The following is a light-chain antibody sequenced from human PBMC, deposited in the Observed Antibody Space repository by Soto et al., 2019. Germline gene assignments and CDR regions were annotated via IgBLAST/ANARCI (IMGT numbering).Light chain of an antibody. CDR1: SSDVGSYKL. Sequence: QSALTQPASVSGSPGHSITISCTGTSSDVGSYKLVSWYQQHPGKAPKLIIYEGSKRPSGVSIRFSGSKSGNTASLTISGLQAEDEADYYCCSYAGSSSVVFGGGTKLTVL. CDR2: EGS. J-gene: IGLJ2*01. CDR3: CSYAGSSSVV. V-gene: IGLV2-23*01.